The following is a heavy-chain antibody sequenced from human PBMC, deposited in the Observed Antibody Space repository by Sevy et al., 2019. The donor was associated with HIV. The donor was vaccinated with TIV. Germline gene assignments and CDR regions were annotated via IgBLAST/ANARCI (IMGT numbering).Heavy chain of an antibody. CDR3: AKWSHRYSSSWYGFDY. CDR2: MTGNGGST. Sequence: GGSLRLSCAAAGFTFSGYAMSWVRQGPGKGLEWISGMTGNGGSTYYADSVKGRVTISRDNSKNTLYLQMNSLRAEDTAVSYCAKWSHRYSSSWYGFDYWGQGALVTVSS. J-gene: IGHJ4*02. CDR1: GFTFSGYA. V-gene: IGHV3-23*01. D-gene: IGHD6-13*01.